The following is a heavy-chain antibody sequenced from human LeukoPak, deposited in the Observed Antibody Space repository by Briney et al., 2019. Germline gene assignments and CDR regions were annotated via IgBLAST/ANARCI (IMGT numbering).Heavy chain of an antibody. Sequence: ESLNISCKVSGYSFPSYWITWVRQVPGKGLEWMGRIAPSDSYTNYNPSFEGHVTMSVEKSITTVYLQRSSLKASDTAMYYCVRQPPGVYDTTQNWFDPWGQGTLVTVSS. CDR3: VRQPPGVYDTTQNWFDP. CDR2: IAPSDSYT. CDR1: GYSFPSYW. J-gene: IGHJ5*02. D-gene: IGHD3-22*01. V-gene: IGHV5-10-1*01.